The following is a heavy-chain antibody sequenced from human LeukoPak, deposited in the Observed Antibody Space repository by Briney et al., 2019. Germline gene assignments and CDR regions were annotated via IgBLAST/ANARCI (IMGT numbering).Heavy chain of an antibody. D-gene: IGHD2-2*01. CDR1: GGSISSGSYY. J-gene: IGHJ4*02. CDR3: ARDTSEYYFDY. CDR2: IYTSGST. Sequence: SETLSLTCTVSGGSISSGSYYWSWIRQPAGKGLEWIGRIYTSGSTNYNPSLKSRVTISVDTSKNQFSLKLSSVTAADTAVCYCARDTSEYYFDYWGQGTLVTVSS. V-gene: IGHV4-61*02.